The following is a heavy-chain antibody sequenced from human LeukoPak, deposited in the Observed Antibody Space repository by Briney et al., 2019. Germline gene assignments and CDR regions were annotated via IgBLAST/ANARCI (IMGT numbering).Heavy chain of an antibody. CDR3: ARSGNSYDY. CDR1: GFTFISYA. J-gene: IGHJ4*02. V-gene: IGHV3-48*01. Sequence: GGSLRLSCAASGFTFISYAMSWVRQAPGKGLEWVSYISSTSNTIYYADSVKDRFAISRDNAKNSLYLQMNSLRVEDTAVYYCARSGNSYDYWGPGTLVTVSS. D-gene: IGHD3-10*01. CDR2: ISSTSNTI.